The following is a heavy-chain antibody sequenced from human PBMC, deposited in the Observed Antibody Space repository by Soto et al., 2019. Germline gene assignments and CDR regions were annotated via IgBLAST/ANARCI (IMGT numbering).Heavy chain of an antibody. CDR1: GGTFSSYT. V-gene: IGHV1-69*08. J-gene: IGHJ5*02. CDR3: ARDTQNWNVPHWFDP. CDR2: IIPILGIA. D-gene: IGHD1-1*01. Sequence: QVQLVQSGAEVKKPGSSVKVSCKASGGTFSSYTISWVRQAPGQGLEWMGRIIPILGIANYAQKFQGRVTITADKSTSTAYMELSSPRSEDTAVYYCARDTQNWNVPHWFDPWGQGTLVTVSS.